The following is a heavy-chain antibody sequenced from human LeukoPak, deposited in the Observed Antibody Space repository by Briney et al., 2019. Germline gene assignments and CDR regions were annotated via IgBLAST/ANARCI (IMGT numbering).Heavy chain of an antibody. V-gene: IGHV3-33*08. CDR2: IWYDGSDK. Sequence: GRSLRLSCAASGFTFSSYAMHWVRQAPGKGLEWVAVIWYDGSDKHYADSVQGRITISRDNSKNSLYLQMNSLRAEDTALYYCARRVQYYFDYWGQGTLVTVSS. CDR1: GFTFSSYA. CDR3: ARRVQYYFDY. J-gene: IGHJ4*02.